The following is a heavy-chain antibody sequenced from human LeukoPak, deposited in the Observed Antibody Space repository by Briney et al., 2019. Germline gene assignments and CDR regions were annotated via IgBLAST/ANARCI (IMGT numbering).Heavy chain of an antibody. J-gene: IGHJ5*02. D-gene: IGHD3-10*01. V-gene: IGHV4-34*01. CDR3: ARGYGSGSNWFDP. CDR2: INHSGST. Sequence: PSETLSLTCAVYGGSFSDYYWTWIRQPPGKGLEWIGDINHSGSTNYNPSLKSRVTISVDTSKNQLSLKLNSVTAADTAVYYCARGYGSGSNWFDPWGQGTLVIVSS. CDR1: GGSFSDYY.